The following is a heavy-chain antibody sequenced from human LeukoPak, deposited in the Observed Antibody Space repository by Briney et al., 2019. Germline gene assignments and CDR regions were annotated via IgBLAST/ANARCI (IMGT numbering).Heavy chain of an antibody. D-gene: IGHD6-13*01. Sequence: GESLEISCKGVGYSCTNYWIGWVRQRPGKGMEWMGVIYPGDSRVRYNPSFQGQVTISVDKSVSTAYLQWISLKASDTAMYYCACRDLSSTWSYPWGQGTLVTVSS. CDR3: ACRDLSSTWSYP. V-gene: IGHV5-51*01. CDR2: IYPGDSRV. J-gene: IGHJ5*02. CDR1: GYSCTNYW.